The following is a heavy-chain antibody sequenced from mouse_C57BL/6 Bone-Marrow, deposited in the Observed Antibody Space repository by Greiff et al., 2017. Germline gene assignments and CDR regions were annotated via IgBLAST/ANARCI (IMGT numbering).Heavy chain of an antibody. V-gene: IGHV1-82*01. J-gene: IGHJ4*01. CDR2: IYPGDGDT. Sequence: QVQLQQSGPELVKPGASVKISCKASGYAFSSSWMNWVKQRPGKGLEWIGRIYPGDGDTNYNGKFKGKATLTADKSSSTAYMQLSSLTSEDSAVYFCAGGDAMDYWGQGTSVTVSS. CDR1: GYAFSSSW. CDR3: AGGDAMDY.